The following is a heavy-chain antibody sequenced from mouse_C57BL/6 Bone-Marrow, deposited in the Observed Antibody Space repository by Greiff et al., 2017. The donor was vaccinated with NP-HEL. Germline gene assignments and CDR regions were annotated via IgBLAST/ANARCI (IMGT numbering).Heavy chain of an antibody. CDR1: GYTFTSYW. CDR2: IHPSDSDT. V-gene: IGHV1-74*01. J-gene: IGHJ4*01. Sequence: QVQLQQPGAELVKPGASVKVSCKASGYTFTSYWMHWVKQRPGQGLEWIGRIHPSDSDTNCNQKFKGKATLTVDKSSSTAYMQLSSLTSEDSAVYYCAIWSFYYAMDYWGQGTSVTASS. CDR3: AIWSFYYAMDY.